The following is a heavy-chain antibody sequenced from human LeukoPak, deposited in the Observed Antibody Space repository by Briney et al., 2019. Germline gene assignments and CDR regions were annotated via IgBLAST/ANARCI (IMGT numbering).Heavy chain of an antibody. CDR3: ARTGIAARPTVWFDP. D-gene: IGHD6-6*01. CDR2: INSDGSST. Sequence: GGSLRLSCAASGFTFSSYWMHWVRQAPGKGLVWVSHINSDGSSTNYADSVKGRFTISRDNAKNTLYLQMNSLRAEDTAAYYCARTGIAARPTVWFDPWGQGTLVTVSS. J-gene: IGHJ5*02. V-gene: IGHV3-74*01. CDR1: GFTFSSYW.